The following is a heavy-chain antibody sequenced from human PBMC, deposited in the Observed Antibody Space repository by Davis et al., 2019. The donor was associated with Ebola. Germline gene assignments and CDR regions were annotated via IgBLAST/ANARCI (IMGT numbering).Heavy chain of an antibody. CDR2: IYHSGST. CDR3: GAAAAGNFDY. J-gene: IGHJ4*02. V-gene: IGHV4-4*02. D-gene: IGHD6-13*01. CDR1: RFTVSSNY. Sequence: PGGSLRLSCAASRFTVSSNYMSWVRQPPGKGLEWIGEIYHSGSTNYNPSLKSRVTISVDKSKNQFSLKLSSVTAADTAVYYCGAAAAGNFDYWGQGTLVTVSS.